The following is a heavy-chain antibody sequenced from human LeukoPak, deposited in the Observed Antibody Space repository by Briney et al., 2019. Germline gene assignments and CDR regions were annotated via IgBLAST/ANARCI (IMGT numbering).Heavy chain of an antibody. CDR1: GGSLSPYY. CDR3: ARLRAYTTTHQYFFDY. D-gene: IGHD3-16*01. Sequence: PSETLSLTCTVSGGSLSPYYWTWIRQPPGKGLEWIEYIYHTGVSDYKPSLKSRLTISLDTSRSQFSLSLRSVTAADAAVYYCARLRAYTTTHQYFFDYWGQGALVTVSS. J-gene: IGHJ4*02. V-gene: IGHV4-59*08. CDR2: IYHTGVS.